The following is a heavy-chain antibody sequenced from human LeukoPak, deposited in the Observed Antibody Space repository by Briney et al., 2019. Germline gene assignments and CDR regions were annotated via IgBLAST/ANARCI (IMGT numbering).Heavy chain of an antibody. Sequence: GGSLRLSCAASGFTFSDYYMSWIRQAPGKGLEWVSAIHGSDDNTHYADSVKGRFTISRDKSKNTLYLQMNSLRADDTAVYYCAKDLLRWSFDYWGQGTLATVSS. CDR3: AKDLLRWSFDY. CDR1: GFTFSDYY. V-gene: IGHV3-23*01. J-gene: IGHJ4*02. D-gene: IGHD4-23*01. CDR2: IHGSDDNT.